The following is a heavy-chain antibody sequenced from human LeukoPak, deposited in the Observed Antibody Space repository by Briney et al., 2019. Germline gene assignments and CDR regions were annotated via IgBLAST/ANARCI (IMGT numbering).Heavy chain of an antibody. CDR3: EREGGRGSSSSDYFDS. CDR2: ISSNTAYI. J-gene: IGHJ4*02. CDR1: GFTFRSYT. D-gene: IGHD6-6*01. V-gene: IGHV3-21*06. Sequence: GGSLRLSCAASGFTFRSYTMNWVRQAPGKGLEWVSSISSNTAYIYYADSLRGRFTISRDNAGNSLFLEMNSLKHEDTAVYYCEREGGRGSSSSDYFDSWGQGTLVTVSS.